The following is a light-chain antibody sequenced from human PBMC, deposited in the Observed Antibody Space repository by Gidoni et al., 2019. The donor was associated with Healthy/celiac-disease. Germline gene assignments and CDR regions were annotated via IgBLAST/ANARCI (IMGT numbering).Light chain of an antibody. J-gene: IGKJ4*01. CDR3: RQRSNWPLT. V-gene: IGKV3-11*01. Sequence: EIVLTQSPATLSVSPGERATLSCRASQSVSSYLAWSQQKPGQAPRLLIYDASNRATGIPARFSGSGSGTDFTLTISSLEPEDFAVYYCRQRSNWPLTFGGGTKVEIK. CDR2: DAS. CDR1: QSVSSY.